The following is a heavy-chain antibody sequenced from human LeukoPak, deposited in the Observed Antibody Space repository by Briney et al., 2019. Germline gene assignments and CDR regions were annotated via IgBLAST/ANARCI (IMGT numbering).Heavy chain of an antibody. CDR1: GFTFSSYW. V-gene: IGHV3-23*01. J-gene: IGHJ4*02. CDR2: ISGSGGST. D-gene: IGHD6-19*01. Sequence: PGGSLRLSCAASGFTFSSYWMSWVRQAPGKGLEWVSAISGSGGSTYYADSVKGRFTISRDNSKNTLYLQMNSLRAEDTAVYYCAKDRGRTVAGTRGFNYWGQGTLVTVSS. CDR3: AKDRGRTVAGTRGFNY.